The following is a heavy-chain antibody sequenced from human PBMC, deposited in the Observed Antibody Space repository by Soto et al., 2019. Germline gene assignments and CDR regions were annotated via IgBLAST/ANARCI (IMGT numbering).Heavy chain of an antibody. CDR2: IHDSGST. CDR1: GASIGTSNW. D-gene: IGHD2-2*01. Sequence: SETLSLTCAVSGASIGTSNWWSWVRQSPGKGLEWIGEIHDSGSTESNPSLKSRVTISLDESKNQFSLNVSSVTAADTAVYYCARVPDDWGQGILVTVSS. J-gene: IGHJ4*02. V-gene: IGHV4-4*02. CDR3: ARVPDD.